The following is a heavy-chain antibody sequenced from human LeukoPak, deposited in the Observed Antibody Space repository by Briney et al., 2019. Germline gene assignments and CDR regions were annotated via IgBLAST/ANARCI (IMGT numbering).Heavy chain of an antibody. J-gene: IGHJ3*02. D-gene: IGHD3-3*01. CDR2: IYTSGST. CDR3: ARDPSDYDFWSGYWWSI. Sequence: SETLSLTCTVSGGSISSGSYYWSWIRQPAGKGLEWIGRIYTSGSTNYGPSLKSRVTISVDTSKNQFSLKLSSVTAADTAVYYCARDPSDYDFWSGYWWSIWGQGTMVTVSS. V-gene: IGHV4-61*02. CDR1: GGSISSGSYY.